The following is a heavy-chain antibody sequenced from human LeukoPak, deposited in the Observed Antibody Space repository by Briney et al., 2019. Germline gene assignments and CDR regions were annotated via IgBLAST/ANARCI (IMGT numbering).Heavy chain of an antibody. J-gene: IGHJ6*03. V-gene: IGHV1-69*05. D-gene: IGHD2-8*01. CDR2: IIPIFGTA. Sequence: SVKVSCKASGGTFSSYAISWVRQAPGQGLEWMGRIIPIFGTANYAQKFQGRVTITTDESTSTAYLELSRLRSDDTAVYCCAGETVGYCTNGVCYEYYYMDVWGKGTTVTVSS. CDR1: GGTFSSYA. CDR3: AGETVGYCTNGVCYEYYYMDV.